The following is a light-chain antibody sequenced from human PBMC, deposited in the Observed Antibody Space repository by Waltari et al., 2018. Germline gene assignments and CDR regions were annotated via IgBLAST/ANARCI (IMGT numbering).Light chain of an antibody. CDR1: QSVLYHPQNNNY. J-gene: IGKJ2*01. V-gene: IGKV4-1*01. CDR3: QQYYSTPYT. Sequence: DIVMTQSTDSLAVSLGERATSNCKSSQSVLYHPQNNNYLALYQQKPRQPPKLLIYLPFTREAGVPGRFSGSGSGTDFTLTIDSLQAEDVAVYFCQQYYSTPYTFGQGTKLEIK. CDR2: LPF.